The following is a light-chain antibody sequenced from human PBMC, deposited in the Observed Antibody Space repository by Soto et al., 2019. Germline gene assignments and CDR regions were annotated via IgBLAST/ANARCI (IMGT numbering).Light chain of an antibody. CDR3: QQRSNWRT. Sequence: EIVLTQSPATLSLSPGERATLSCRASQSVSSYLAWYQQKPGQAPRLLIYDASTRATGIPARFTGSGSGSDSPLTIRTLEPGDLTVYFCQQRSNWRTFGGGTNMKIK. CDR2: DAS. V-gene: IGKV3-11*01. J-gene: IGKJ4*01. CDR1: QSVSSY.